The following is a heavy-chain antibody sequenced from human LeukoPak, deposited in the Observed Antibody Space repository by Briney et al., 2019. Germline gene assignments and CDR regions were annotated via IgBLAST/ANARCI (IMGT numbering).Heavy chain of an antibody. Sequence: ASVKVSCKASGYTFTSYGISWVRQAPGQGLEWMGWISAYNGNTNYAQKLQGRVTMTTDTSTSTAYMELRSLRSNDPAVYYCARDRGDGYNFWAFDIWGQGTMVTVSS. CDR2: ISAYNGNT. D-gene: IGHD5-24*01. V-gene: IGHV1-18*01. CDR3: ARDRGDGYNFWAFDI. J-gene: IGHJ3*02. CDR1: GYTFTSYG.